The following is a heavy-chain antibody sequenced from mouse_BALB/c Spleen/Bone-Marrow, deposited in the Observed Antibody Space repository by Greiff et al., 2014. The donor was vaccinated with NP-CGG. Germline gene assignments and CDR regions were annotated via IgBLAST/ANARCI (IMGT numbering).Heavy chain of an antibody. CDR2: INPYNDGT. V-gene: IGHV1-14*01. CDR1: GYTFTSYI. D-gene: IGHD2-3*01. CDR3: ARRWLPYAMDY. J-gene: IGHJ4*01. Sequence: VQLQQSGPELVKPGASVKMSCKASGYTFTSYIMHWVKQKPGQGLEWIGYINPYNDGTKYNEKFKGKATLTSDKSSSTAYMELSSLTSEDSAVYYCARRWLPYAMDYWGHGTSVTVSS.